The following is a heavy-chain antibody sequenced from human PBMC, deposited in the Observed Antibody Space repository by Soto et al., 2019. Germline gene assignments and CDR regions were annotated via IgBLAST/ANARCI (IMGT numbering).Heavy chain of an antibody. J-gene: IGHJ4*02. CDR3: VRDSPRITIYGYGDY. V-gene: IGHV1-18*01. CDR1: GYTFTNYG. Sequence: ASVKVSCKTSGYTFTNYGISWVRQAPGQGLEWMGWITTDKGKTTYAQKFQGRVTISRDNSKSTLYLQMNSLRTEDTAVYYCVRDSPRITIYGYGDYWGQGTLVTVSS. D-gene: IGHD3-3*01. CDR2: ITTDKGKT.